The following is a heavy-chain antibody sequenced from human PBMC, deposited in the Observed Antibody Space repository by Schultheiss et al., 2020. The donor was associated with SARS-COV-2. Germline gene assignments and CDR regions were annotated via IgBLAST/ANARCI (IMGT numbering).Heavy chain of an antibody. CDR3: VREFSGYQYFDY. D-gene: IGHD3-22*01. CDR1: GFIVNSTY. J-gene: IGHJ4*02. V-gene: IGHV3-21*06. Sequence: GGSLRLSCAASGFIVNSTYMSWVRLAPGKGLEWVSSISSRSTYIYYADSVKGRFTIARDNAKDTLYLQMSSLRAEDTAVYHCVREFSGYQYFDYWGQGTLVTVSS. CDR2: ISSRSTYI.